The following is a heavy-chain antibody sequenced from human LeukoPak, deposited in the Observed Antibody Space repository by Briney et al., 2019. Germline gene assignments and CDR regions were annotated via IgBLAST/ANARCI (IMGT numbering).Heavy chain of an antibody. J-gene: IGHJ4*02. Sequence: GRSLRLSCAASGFTFSSYGMHWVRQAPGKGLEWVAVIWYDGSNKYYADSVKGRFTISRDNSKNTLYLQMNSLRAEDTAVYYCARGPAYSSSWYFDYWGQGTLVTVPS. CDR3: ARGPAYSSSWYFDY. CDR2: IWYDGSNK. CDR1: GFTFSSYG. D-gene: IGHD6-13*01. V-gene: IGHV3-33*01.